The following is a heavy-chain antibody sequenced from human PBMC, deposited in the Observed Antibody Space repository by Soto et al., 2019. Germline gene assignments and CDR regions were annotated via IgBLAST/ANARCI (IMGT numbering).Heavy chain of an antibody. CDR1: GDSVSSNSAA. D-gene: IGHD3-10*01. J-gene: IGHJ6*02. Sequence: LSLTCDISGDSVSSNSAAWNWIRQTPSKGLEWLGRTYYRSKWYINYAVSVKSRITVNPDTSKNQISLQLSSVTAADTAVYYCARDSWYAGSYGDYYYGMDVWGQGTTVTVSS. V-gene: IGHV6-1*01. CDR2: TYYRSKWYI. CDR3: ARDSWYAGSYGDYYYGMDV.